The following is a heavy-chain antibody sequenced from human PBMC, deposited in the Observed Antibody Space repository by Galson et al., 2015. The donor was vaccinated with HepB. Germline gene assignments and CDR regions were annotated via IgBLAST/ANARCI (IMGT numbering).Heavy chain of an antibody. CDR1: GFTFSSYG. J-gene: IGHJ6*02. CDR2: ISYDGSNK. V-gene: IGHV3-30*18. CDR3: AKEQEVLLHGMDV. D-gene: IGHD2-21*01. Sequence: SLRLSCAASGFTFSSYGMHWVRQAPGKGLEWVAVISYDGSNKYYADSVKGRFTISRDNSKNTLYLQMNSLRAEDTVVYYCAKEQEVLLHGMDVWGQGTTVTVSS.